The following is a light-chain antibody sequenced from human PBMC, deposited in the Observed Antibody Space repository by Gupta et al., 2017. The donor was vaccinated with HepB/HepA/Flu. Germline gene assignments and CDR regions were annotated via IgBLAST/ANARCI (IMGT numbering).Light chain of an antibody. CDR2: FTSDGSQ. Sequence: QLVRTQSPSASPSLASSFTLTCPLIIGHSSYGIAWHQQQPYKGPRYLMKFTSDGSQSKGDGIPDRFSGSRSGAAGYLTISSLQSEDEADYYCQTWGTGISWVFGGGTKLTVL. CDR3: QTWGTGISWV. CDR1: IGHSSYG. J-gene: IGLJ3*02. V-gene: IGLV4-69*01.